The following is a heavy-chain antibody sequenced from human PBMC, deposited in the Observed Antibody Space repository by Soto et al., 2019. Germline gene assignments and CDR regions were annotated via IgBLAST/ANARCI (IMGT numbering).Heavy chain of an antibody. J-gene: IGHJ4*02. D-gene: IGHD2-2*02. CDR2: ISNSGGTT. Sequence: PGVSLRLSFAASEFTFSNYAMSWVRQAPGKGLEWVSGISNSGGTTYYADSVKGRFTISRDNSKNALYLQMNSLRAEDTAVYFCARDRRSPAYTIDYWGQGTLVTVSS. CDR3: ARDRRSPAYTIDY. CDR1: EFTFSNYA. V-gene: IGHV3-23*01.